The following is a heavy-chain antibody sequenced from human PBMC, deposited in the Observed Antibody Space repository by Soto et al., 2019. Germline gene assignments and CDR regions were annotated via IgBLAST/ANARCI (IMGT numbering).Heavy chain of an antibody. CDR2: IYTSGST. CDR3: ARGGRYYYDSSGYYDRRGYFDY. J-gene: IGHJ4*02. D-gene: IGHD3-22*01. CDR1: GGSISSYY. Sequence: SETLSLTXTVSGGSISSYYWSWIRQPAGKGLEWIGRIYTSGSTNYNPSLKSRVTMPVDTSKNQFSLKLSSVTAADTAVYYCARGGRYYYDSSGYYDRRGYFDYWGQGTLVTVSS. V-gene: IGHV4-4*07.